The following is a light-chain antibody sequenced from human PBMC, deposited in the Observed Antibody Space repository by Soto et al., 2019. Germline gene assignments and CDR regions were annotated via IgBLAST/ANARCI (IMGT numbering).Light chain of an antibody. CDR1: QSLVYSDGQTY. CDR3: MQAVYWPFT. CDR2: RVS. V-gene: IGKV2-30*01. J-gene: IGKJ3*01. Sequence: DIVLTQSPLLLPVTLGQPASISCTSSQSLVYSDGQTYLSWFQQRPGQSPRRLIYRVSNRDTGVQVRFSASWSGTDFTLKISRVEAEDVAVYFCMQAVYWPFTFGPGTKVDIK.